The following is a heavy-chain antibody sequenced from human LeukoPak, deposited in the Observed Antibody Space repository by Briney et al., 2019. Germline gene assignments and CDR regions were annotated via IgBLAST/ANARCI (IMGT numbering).Heavy chain of an antibody. CDR3: ARGPGISGDHIYPDY. J-gene: IGHJ4*02. CDR2: IYESGST. Sequence: SETLSLTCSVSGYSISSGKYWAWIRQTPGKGLEWIGSIYESGSTYYTPSLKSRVTMSVDTSKNQFSLSLTSVTAADTAVYFCARGPGISGDHIYPDYWGQGIQVTVSS. V-gene: IGHV4-38-2*02. CDR1: GYSISSGKY. D-gene: IGHD2-21*01.